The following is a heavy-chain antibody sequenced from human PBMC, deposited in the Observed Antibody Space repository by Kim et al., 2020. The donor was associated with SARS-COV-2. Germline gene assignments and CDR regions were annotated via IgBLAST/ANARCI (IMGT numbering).Heavy chain of an antibody. D-gene: IGHD3-9*01. J-gene: IGHJ4*02. CDR1: GGTFSSYA. CDR3: ARDTYGGPRPYYDILTGLDY. CDR2: IIPIFGTA. Sequence: SVKVSCKASGGTFSSYAISWVRQAPGQGLEWMGGIIPIFGTANYAQKFQGRVTITADESTSTAYMELSSLRSEDTAVYYCARDTYGGPRPYYDILTGLDYWGQGTLVTVSS. V-gene: IGHV1-69*13.